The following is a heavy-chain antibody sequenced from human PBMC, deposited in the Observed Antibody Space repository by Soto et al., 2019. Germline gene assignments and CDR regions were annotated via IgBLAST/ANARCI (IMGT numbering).Heavy chain of an antibody. CDR3: ARDRQDDYGVSYYFDY. J-gene: IGHJ4*02. CDR1: GGSISSGDYY. Sequence: LSLTCTVSGGSISSGDYYWSWIRQPPGKGLEWIGYIYYSGSTYYNPSLKSRVTISVDTSKNQFSLKLSSVTAADTAVYYCARDRQDDYGVSYYFDYWGQGTLVTVSS. CDR2: IYYSGST. D-gene: IGHD4-17*01. V-gene: IGHV4-30-4*01.